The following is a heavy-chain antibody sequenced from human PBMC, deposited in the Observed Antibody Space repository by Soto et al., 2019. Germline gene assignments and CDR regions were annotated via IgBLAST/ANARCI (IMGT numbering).Heavy chain of an antibody. J-gene: IGHJ6*03. CDR3: WGVCSGGSCYSESNKPLYYYYYMDV. CDR1: GGSISSYY. Sequence: SETLSLTCTVSGGSISSYYWSWIRQPPGKGLEWIGYIYYSGSTNYNPSLKSRVTISVDTSKNQFSLKLSSVTAADTAVYYCWGVCSGGSCYSESNKPLYYYYYMDVWGKGTTVTVSS. D-gene: IGHD2-15*01. V-gene: IGHV4-59*08. CDR2: IYYSGST.